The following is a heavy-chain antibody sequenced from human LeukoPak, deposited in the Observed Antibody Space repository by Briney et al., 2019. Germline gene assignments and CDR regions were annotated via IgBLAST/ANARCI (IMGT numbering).Heavy chain of an antibody. D-gene: IGHD2-2*01. CDR3: ARDVGYCSSTSCYSNYYYYYMDV. J-gene: IGHJ6*03. CDR2: INPNSGGT. Sequence: ASVKVSCKASGYTFTGYYMHWVRQAPGQGLEWMGWINPNSGGTNYAQKFQGRVTMTRDTSISTAYMELSRLRSDDTAVYYCARDVGYCSSTSCYSNYYYYYMDVWGKGTTVTVSS. V-gene: IGHV1-2*02. CDR1: GYTFTGYY.